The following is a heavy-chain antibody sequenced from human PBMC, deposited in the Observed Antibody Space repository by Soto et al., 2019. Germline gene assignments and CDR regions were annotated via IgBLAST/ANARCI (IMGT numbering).Heavy chain of an antibody. D-gene: IGHD1-1*01. CDR3: AKDKMEHCLVGGYYDY. V-gene: IGHV3-23*01. J-gene: IGHJ4*02. Sequence: GGSLRLSCAASGFTFSSHAMSGVRQAPGKGLEWVSSTIDSGGRSYHADSVRGRFTISRDNSKNTVFLQMNSLRADDTAIYYCAKDKMEHCLVGGYYDYWGQGALVTVSS. CDR1: GFTFSSHA. CDR2: TIDSGGRS.